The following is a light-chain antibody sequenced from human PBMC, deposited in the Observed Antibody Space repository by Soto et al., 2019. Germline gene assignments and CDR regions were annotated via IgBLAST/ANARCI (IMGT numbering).Light chain of an antibody. CDR2: DNH. CDR3: GTWDSSLSYYV. Sequence: QSVLTQPPSVSAAPGQKGTISCSEGRSKIGRNSVSWYQQVPGTAPKLLIYDNHKRPSGIPDRFSGSKSGTSATLGITGLQTGDEADYYCGTWDSSLSYYVFGSGTQLTVL. J-gene: IGLJ1*01. V-gene: IGLV1-51*01. CDR1: RSKIGRNS.